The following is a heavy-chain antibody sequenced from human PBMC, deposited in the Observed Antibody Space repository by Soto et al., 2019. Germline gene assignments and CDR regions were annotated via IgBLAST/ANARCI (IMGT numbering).Heavy chain of an antibody. D-gene: IGHD6-6*01. Sequence: SVKVSCKASGGTFSSYAISWVRQAPGQGLEWMGGIIPIFGTANYAQKFQGRVTITADESTSTAYMELSSLRSEDTAVYYCARDRSSSSWGMDVWGQGTRVTVSS. V-gene: IGHV1-69*13. CDR3: ARDRSSSSWGMDV. J-gene: IGHJ6*02. CDR1: GGTFSSYA. CDR2: IIPIFGTA.